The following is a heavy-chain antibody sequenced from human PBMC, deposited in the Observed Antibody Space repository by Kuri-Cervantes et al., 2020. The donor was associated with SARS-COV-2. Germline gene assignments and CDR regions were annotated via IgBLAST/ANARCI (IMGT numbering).Heavy chain of an antibody. D-gene: IGHD1-26*01. Sequence: LSLTCAASGFTFSSYAMSWVRQAPGKGLEWVSAISGSGGSTYYADSVKGRFTISRDNSKNTLYLQMNSLRAEDTAVYYCAKGPVGATGAFDIWGQGTMVTV. CDR2: ISGSGGST. CDR3: AKGPVGATGAFDI. V-gene: IGHV3-23*01. J-gene: IGHJ3*02. CDR1: GFTFSSYA.